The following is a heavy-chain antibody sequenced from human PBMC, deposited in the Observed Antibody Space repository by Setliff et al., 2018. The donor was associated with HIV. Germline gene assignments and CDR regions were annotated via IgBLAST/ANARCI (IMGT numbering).Heavy chain of an antibody. CDR3: ARGSVIVADALDI. Sequence: SETLSLTCTVSGAGIISYSWSWIRQPAGKGLEWIRRVYSSGSTNYNPSLRNRLTMSVDTSKKQFSLKLSSVTAADTAVYYCARGSVIVADALDIWGQGTMVTVSS. CDR2: VYSSGST. V-gene: IGHV4-4*07. CDR1: GAGIISYS. D-gene: IGHD1-26*01. J-gene: IGHJ3*02.